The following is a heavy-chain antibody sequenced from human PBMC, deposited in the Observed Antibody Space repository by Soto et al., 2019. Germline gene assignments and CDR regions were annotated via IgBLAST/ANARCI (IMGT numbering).Heavy chain of an antibody. CDR2: TYYRSKWYN. D-gene: IGHD2-8*01. Sequence: PSQTLSLTCAISGDSVSSNSAAWNWIRQSPSRGLEWLGRTYYRSKWYNDYAVSVKSRITINPDTSKNQFSLQLNSVTPEDTAVYYCARAQRPHRDIVLTYYYYYGMDVWGQGTTVTVSS. CDR1: GDSVSSNSAA. J-gene: IGHJ6*02. CDR3: ARAQRPHRDIVLTYYYYYGMDV. V-gene: IGHV6-1*01.